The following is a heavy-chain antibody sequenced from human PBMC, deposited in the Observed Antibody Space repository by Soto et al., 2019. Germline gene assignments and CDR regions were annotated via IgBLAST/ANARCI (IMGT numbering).Heavy chain of an antibody. J-gene: IGHJ6*02. D-gene: IGHD2-21*01. V-gene: IGHV3-74*01. Sequence: GGSLRLSCAASAFTFSSYWMNWVRQAPGKGPVWVSRINSDGSITGYADSVKGRFTISRDNAKNTLYLQMNSLSAEDTAVYYSARRDKIAYYSVMAVWGQGTTVTVSS. CDR3: ARRDKIAYYSVMAV. CDR1: AFTFSSYW. CDR2: INSDGSIT.